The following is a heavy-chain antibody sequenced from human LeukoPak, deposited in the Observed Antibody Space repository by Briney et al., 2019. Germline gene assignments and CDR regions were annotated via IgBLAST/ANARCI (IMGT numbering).Heavy chain of an antibody. D-gene: IGHD3-16*01. J-gene: IGHJ5*02. CDR3: ARDRLGGWKNGKTAWFHP. V-gene: IGHV1-2*02. Sequence: GASVKVSCKASGYTFTGYYMHWVRQAPGQGLKWMGWINPNSGGTNYAQKFQGRVTMTRDTSISTAYMELSRLRSDDTAVYYCARDRLGGWKNGKTAWFHPWGQGTLVHVSP. CDR2: INPNSGGT. CDR1: GYTFTGYY.